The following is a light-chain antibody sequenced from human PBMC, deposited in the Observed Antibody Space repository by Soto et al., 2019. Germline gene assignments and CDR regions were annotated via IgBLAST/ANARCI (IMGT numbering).Light chain of an antibody. Sequence: IVLTQSPGTLSLSPGERDTLSCRASQSVTTRLAWYQHKPGQAPTLLMSGASNRASGVPVRFSGSGSGTDFTLTITRLEPEDFALYYCQQYGGSPITFGLGTRLEIK. V-gene: IGKV3-20*01. CDR3: QQYGGSPIT. CDR1: QSVTTR. J-gene: IGKJ5*01. CDR2: GAS.